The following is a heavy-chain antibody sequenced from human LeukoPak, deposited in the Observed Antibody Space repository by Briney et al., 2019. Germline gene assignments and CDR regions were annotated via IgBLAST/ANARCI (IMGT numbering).Heavy chain of an antibody. Sequence: PWETLSLTCTVSGYSISSGYYWGWIRQPPGKGLEWIGSIYHSGSTYYNPSLKSRVTISVDTSKNQFSLKLSSVTAADTAVYYCATQDAYYGSTYWGQGTLVTVSS. V-gene: IGHV4-38-2*02. J-gene: IGHJ4*02. D-gene: IGHD3-10*01. CDR2: IYHSGST. CDR1: GYSISSGYY. CDR3: ATQDAYYGSTY.